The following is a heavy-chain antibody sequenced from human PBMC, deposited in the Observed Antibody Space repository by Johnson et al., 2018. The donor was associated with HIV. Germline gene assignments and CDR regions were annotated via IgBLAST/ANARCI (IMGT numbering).Heavy chain of an antibody. D-gene: IGHD3-9*01. CDR3: ARMGLTGAFDI. CDR2: IYSGGNT. Sequence: VQLVESGGGLVQPGGSLRLSCAASGFTVSSNYMSWVRQAPGKGLEWVSVIYSGGNTYYADSVKGRFTISRDNAKNTLYLQMDSLRAEDTAVYYCARMGLTGAFDIWGQGTMVTVSS. J-gene: IGHJ3*02. V-gene: IGHV3-66*01. CDR1: GFTVSSNY.